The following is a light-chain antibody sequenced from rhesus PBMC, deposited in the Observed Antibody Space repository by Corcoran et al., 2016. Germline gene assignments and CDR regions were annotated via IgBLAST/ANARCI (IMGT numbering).Light chain of an antibody. CDR2: KAS. Sequence: DIQMTQSPSSLSASVGDRVTITCRASENVNNYLNWYQQKPGKAPKLRIYKASTLQSGVPSRFSGSGSGTDYTFTISSLQPEDVSTYYCQHCYGTPYSFGQGTKVEIK. CDR3: QHCYGTPYS. J-gene: IGKJ2*01. V-gene: IGKV1-74*01. CDR1: ENVNNY.